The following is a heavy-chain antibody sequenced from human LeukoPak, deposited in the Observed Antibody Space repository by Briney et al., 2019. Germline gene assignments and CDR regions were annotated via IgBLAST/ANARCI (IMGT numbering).Heavy chain of an antibody. CDR1: GYTFTNYY. V-gene: IGHV1-2*02. J-gene: IGHJ6*03. CDR3: ARTQQSYYYYYMDV. Sequence: ASVKVSCKASGYTFTNYYIHWVRQAPGQGLEWMGWINPYSGGTNYAQTFQGRVTMTRDTSISTAYMELSSLRSEDTAVYYCARTQQSYYYYYMDVWGKGTTVTVSS. D-gene: IGHD6-13*01. CDR2: INPYSGGT.